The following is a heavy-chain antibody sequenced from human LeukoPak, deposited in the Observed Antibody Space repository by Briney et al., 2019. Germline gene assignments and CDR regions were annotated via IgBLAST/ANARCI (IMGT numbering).Heavy chain of an antibody. CDR2: ISSSSTYI. J-gene: IGHJ4*02. V-gene: IGHV3-21*01. Sequence: GGSLRLSCAASGFTFSSYSMNWVRQAPGKGLEWVSSISSSSTYIYYADLVEGRFTISRDNAKNSLYLQMNSLSAEDTAVYYCGHCTTTSCYAGGHWGQGTLVTVSS. D-gene: IGHD2-2*01. CDR3: GHCTTTSCYAGGH. CDR1: GFTFSSYS.